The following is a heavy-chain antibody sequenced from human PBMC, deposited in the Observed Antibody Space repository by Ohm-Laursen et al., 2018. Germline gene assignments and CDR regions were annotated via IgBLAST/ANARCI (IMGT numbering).Heavy chain of an antibody. Sequence: SLRLSCTASGFTFEDYAMNWVRQAPGKGLEWVSTISSNVNYIYYADSVKGRFTISRDNAKTSLHLQMNSLRAEDTAVYYCARGPRTPWYNWFDPWGQGTLVTVSS. CDR1: GFTFEDYA. CDR3: ARGPRTPWYNWFDP. J-gene: IGHJ5*02. D-gene: IGHD2-15*01. CDR2: ISSNVNYI. V-gene: IGHV3-21*01.